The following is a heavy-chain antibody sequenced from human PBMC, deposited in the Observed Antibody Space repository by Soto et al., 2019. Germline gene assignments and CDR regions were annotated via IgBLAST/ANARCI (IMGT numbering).Heavy chain of an antibody. D-gene: IGHD3-9*01. CDR3: ARLEGLATISYYFDF. J-gene: IGHJ4*02. V-gene: IGHV4-39*01. CDR2: IYYRGNT. Sequence: QLQLQESGPGLVKPSETLSLTRSVSGDSINSDKYYWGWIRQPPGKGLEWIGSIYYRGNTYYNPSHQTRVTISLAKSKSQFSLKLNSVTAADSAVYFCARLEGLATISYYFDFWGQGALVTVSS. CDR1: GDSINSDKYY.